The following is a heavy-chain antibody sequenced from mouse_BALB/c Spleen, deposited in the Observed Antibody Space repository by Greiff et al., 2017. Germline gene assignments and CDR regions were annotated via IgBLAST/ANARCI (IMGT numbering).Heavy chain of an antibody. CDR2: ISYDGSN. CDR1: GYSITSGYY. D-gene: IGHD2-4*01. V-gene: IGHV3-6*02. J-gene: IGHJ1*01. CDR3: AREDDYDGDWYFDV. Sequence: EVQLQESGPGLVKPSQSLSLTCSVTGYSITSGYYWNWIRQFPGNKLEWMGYISYDGSNNYNPSLKNRISITRYTSKNQFFLKLNSVTTEDTATYYCAREDDYDGDWYFDVWGAGTTVTVSS.